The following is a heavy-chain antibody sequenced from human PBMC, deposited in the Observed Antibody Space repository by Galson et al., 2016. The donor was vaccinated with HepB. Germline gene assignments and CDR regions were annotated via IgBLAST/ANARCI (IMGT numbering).Heavy chain of an antibody. V-gene: IGHV4-61*01. D-gene: IGHD5-12*01. CDR2: ISYSGST. CDR3: ARGRSPYSGFHIDY. J-gene: IGHJ4*02. Sequence: SETLSLTCTVSGGSVSSGSYYWSWVRQPPGKGLEWIGYISYSGSTNYNPSLKSRVTLSVDTTKNQFSLKVSSVTAADTAVYYCARGRSPYSGFHIDYWGQGTLVTVSS. CDR1: GGSVSSGSYY.